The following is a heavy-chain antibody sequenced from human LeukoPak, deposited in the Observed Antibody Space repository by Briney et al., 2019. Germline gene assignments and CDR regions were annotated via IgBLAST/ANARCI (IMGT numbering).Heavy chain of an antibody. J-gene: IGHJ4*02. D-gene: IGHD3-3*01. CDR3: AKDPASGDFWSGYYPDY. CDR2: IRYDGSNK. CDR1: GFTFSSYG. Sequence: PGGSLRLSCAASGFTFSSYGMHWVRQAPGKGLEWVAFIRYDGSNKYYADSVKGRFTISRDNSKNTLYLQMNSLRAEDTAVYYCAKDPASGDFWSGYYPDYWGQGTLVTVSS. V-gene: IGHV3-30*02.